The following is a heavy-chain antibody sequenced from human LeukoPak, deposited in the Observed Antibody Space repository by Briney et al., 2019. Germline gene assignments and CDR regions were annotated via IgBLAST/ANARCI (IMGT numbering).Heavy chain of an antibody. CDR3: AHLRYGGNSGDAFDI. J-gene: IGHJ3*02. Sequence: SGPTLVKPTQTLTLTCTFSGFSLSTSGVGVGWIRQPPGKALEWLALIYWDDDKRYSPSLKSRLTITKDTSKNQVVLTMTNMDPVDTATYYCAHLRYGGNSGDAFDIWGQGTMVTVSS. CDR1: GFSLSTSGVG. V-gene: IGHV2-5*02. D-gene: IGHD4-23*01. CDR2: IYWDDDK.